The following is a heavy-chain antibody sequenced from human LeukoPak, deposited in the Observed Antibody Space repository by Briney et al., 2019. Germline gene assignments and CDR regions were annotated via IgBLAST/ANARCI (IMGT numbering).Heavy chain of an antibody. D-gene: IGHD3-9*01. V-gene: IGHV3-30-3*01. Sequence: PGGSLRLSCAASGFTFSSYAMHWVRQAPGKGLEWVAVISYDGSNKYYADSVKGRFTISRDNSKKTLYLQMNSLRAEDTAVYYCAKDGFYDVLTNFYRLSFMDVWGAGTTVTVSS. CDR1: GFTFSSYA. CDR3: AKDGFYDVLTNFYRLSFMDV. J-gene: IGHJ6*04. CDR2: ISYDGSNK.